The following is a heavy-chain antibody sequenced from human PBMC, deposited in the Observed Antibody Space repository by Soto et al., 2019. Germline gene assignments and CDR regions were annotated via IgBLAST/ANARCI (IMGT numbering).Heavy chain of an antibody. CDR3: ARHKGGYYSGVDV. D-gene: IGHD3-16*01. V-gene: IGHV4-39*01. CDR1: GGSISSGGYY. CDR2: IYYSGTT. J-gene: IGHJ6*02. Sequence: PSETLSLTCTVSGGSISSGGYYWSWIRQHPGKGLEWIGYIYYSGTTYYNPSLKSRVTISVDTSKNQFSLKLSSVTAADTAVYYCARHKGGYYSGVDVWGQGTTVTVSS.